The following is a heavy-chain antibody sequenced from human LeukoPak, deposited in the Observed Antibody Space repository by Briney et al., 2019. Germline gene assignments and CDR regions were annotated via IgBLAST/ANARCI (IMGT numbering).Heavy chain of an antibody. Sequence: SDTLSLPCTVSGDSISRYYWSWLRQSPGKGVEWLGYFYYRGSSTYNPSIKSRVTITGDSSKNESSLRLSSVTAADTAVYYCALSGYCSGGICYSGLFDYWGPGTLVTVSS. CDR2: FYYRGSS. CDR1: GDSISRYY. V-gene: IGHV4-59*07. CDR3: ALSGYCSGGICYSGLFDY. J-gene: IGHJ4*02. D-gene: IGHD2-15*01.